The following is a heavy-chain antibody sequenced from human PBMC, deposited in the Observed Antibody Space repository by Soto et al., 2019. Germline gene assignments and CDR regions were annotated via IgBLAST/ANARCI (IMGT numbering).Heavy chain of an antibody. Sequence: QVQLVQSGAEVKKPGSSVKVSCKASGGTFSSYAISWVRQAPGQGLEWMGGIIPIFGTANYAQKLQGRVTITADEPTRTAYMELSSLRSEDTAVYYCARDGRTDPRGGMDVWGQGTTVTVSS. J-gene: IGHJ6*02. V-gene: IGHV1-69*01. CDR1: GGTFSSYA. CDR3: ARDGRTDPRGGMDV. CDR2: IIPIFGTA.